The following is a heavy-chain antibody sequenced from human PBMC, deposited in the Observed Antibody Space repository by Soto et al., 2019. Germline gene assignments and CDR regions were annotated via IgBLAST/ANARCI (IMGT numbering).Heavy chain of an antibody. CDR2: IYYSGST. D-gene: IGHD5-18*01. CDR1: GGSVSSGDYY. V-gene: IGHV4-61*08. CDR3: ARIPVDTSMIYWLDP. J-gene: IGHJ5*02. Sequence: PSETLSLTCTVSGGSVSSGDYYWSWIRQPPGKGLEWIGNIYYSGSTNYNPSLKSRATISVDTSKNQFSLKVSSATAADTAVYYCARIPVDTSMIYWLDPWGQGTLVTVS.